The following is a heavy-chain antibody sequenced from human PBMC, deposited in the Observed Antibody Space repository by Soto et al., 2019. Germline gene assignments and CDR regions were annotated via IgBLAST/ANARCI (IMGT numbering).Heavy chain of an antibody. CDR1: GYSISSGYY. J-gene: IGHJ3*02. CDR2: IYHSGST. Sequence: SETLSLTCAVSGYSISSGYYWGWIRQPPGKGLEWIGSIYHSGSTYYNPSLKSRVTISVDTSKNQFSLKLSSVTAADTAVYYCARDAIGEFHAFDIWGQGTMVTVSS. D-gene: IGHD3-10*01. CDR3: ARDAIGEFHAFDI. V-gene: IGHV4-38-2*02.